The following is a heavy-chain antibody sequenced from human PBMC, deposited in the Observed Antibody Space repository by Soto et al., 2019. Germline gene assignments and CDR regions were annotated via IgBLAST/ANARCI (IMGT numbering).Heavy chain of an antibody. J-gene: IGHJ4*02. CDR1: GGTFSSYA. CDR2: IIPIFGTA. V-gene: IGHV1-69*13. Sequence: ASVKVSCKASGGTFSSYAISWVRQAPGQGLEWMGGIIPIFGTANYAQKFQGRVTITADESTSTAYMELSSLRSEDTAVYYCARDLSVTEGYGPHDYWGQGTLVTVSS. D-gene: IGHD5-18*01. CDR3: ARDLSVTEGYGPHDY.